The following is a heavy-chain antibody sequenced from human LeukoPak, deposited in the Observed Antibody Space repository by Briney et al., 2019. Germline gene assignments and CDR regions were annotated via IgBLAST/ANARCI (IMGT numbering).Heavy chain of an antibody. Sequence: GASVKVSCKASGYTFTDYYMHWVRQAPGQGLEWMGWINPKSGDTHYAQKFQGRIAMTTDTSTNTAYMDLRSLRSDDTAFYYCAREGADDHGRLLWFDPWGQGTLVTVSS. CDR3: AREGADDHGRLLWFDP. J-gene: IGHJ5*02. CDR2: INPKSGDT. CDR1: GYTFTDYY. V-gene: IGHV1-2*02. D-gene: IGHD4-17*01.